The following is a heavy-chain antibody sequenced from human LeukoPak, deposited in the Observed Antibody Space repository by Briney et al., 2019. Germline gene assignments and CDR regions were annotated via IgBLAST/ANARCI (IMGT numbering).Heavy chain of an antibody. V-gene: IGHV1-69*13. CDR1: GGTFSSYA. Sequence: SVKVSCKASGGTFSSYAISWVRQAPGQGLEWMGGIIPIFGTANYAQKFQGRVTITADESTSTAYMELSSLRSEDTAVYYCARALHPYYYDSSGYYYMFGYWGQGTLVTVSS. CDR3: ARALHPYYYDSSGYYYMFGY. J-gene: IGHJ4*02. CDR2: IIPIFGTA. D-gene: IGHD3-22*01.